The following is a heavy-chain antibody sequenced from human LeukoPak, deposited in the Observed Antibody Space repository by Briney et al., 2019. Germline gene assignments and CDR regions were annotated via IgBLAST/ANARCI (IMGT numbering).Heavy chain of an antibody. Sequence: SETLSLTCTVSGGSISSYYWSWIRQPPGKGLEWIGYIYYSGSTNYNPSLKSRVTISVDTSKNQFSLKLSSVTAADTAVYYCARDPGDYYDSSGYYYEWGQGTLVTVSS. V-gene: IGHV4-59*12. D-gene: IGHD3-22*01. CDR1: GGSISSYY. J-gene: IGHJ4*02. CDR2: IYYSGST. CDR3: ARDPGDYYDSSGYYYE.